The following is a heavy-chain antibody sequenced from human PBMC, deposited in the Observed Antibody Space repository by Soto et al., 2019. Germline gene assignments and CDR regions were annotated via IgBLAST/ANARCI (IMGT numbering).Heavy chain of an antibody. CDR3: VKDRAHQLILGLGLDP. CDR2: ISVGGGSA. D-gene: IGHD2-15*01. J-gene: IGHJ5*02. Sequence: EVQLLQSGGHWVRPGGSLRLSCVASGFTFSDYVMTWVRQAPEKGLERVSPISVGGGSAYYAVSVKGRFASSRANSKNTLSLQLKSLRPEDTAVYDCVKDRAHQLILGLGLDPWGQGTLVTVSS. V-gene: IGHV3-23*01. CDR1: GFTFSDYV.